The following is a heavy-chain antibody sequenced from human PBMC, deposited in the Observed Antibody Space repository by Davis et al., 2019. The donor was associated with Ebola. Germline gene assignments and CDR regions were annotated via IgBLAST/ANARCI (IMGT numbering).Heavy chain of an antibody. CDR2: VFYKGTT. J-gene: IGHJ4*02. D-gene: IGHD7-27*01. CDR3: ARIVKAGDLRYFDY. CDR1: GDSISPYY. Sequence: PGGSLRLSCTVTGDSISPYYWSWIRQTPEEGLEWIGYVFYKGTTLYNPSLKSRVTISVDTSKNQFSLKLSSVTAADTAVYYCARIVKAGDLRYFDYWGQGILVTVSS. V-gene: IGHV4-59*12.